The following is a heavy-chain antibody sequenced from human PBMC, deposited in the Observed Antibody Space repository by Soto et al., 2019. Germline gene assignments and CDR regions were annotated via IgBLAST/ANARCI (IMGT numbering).Heavy chain of an antibody. CDR2: IYSGGST. CDR3: ARMPAHWNYVYYYYYMDV. Sequence: EVQLVESGGGLVQPGGSLRLSCAASGFTVSSNYMSWVRQAPGKGLEWVSVIYSGGSTYYADSLKGRFTISRDNSKNTLYLQMYSQRAEDTAVYYCARMPAHWNYVYYYYYMDVWGKGATVTVSS. V-gene: IGHV3-66*01. J-gene: IGHJ6*03. CDR1: GFTVSSNY. D-gene: IGHD1-7*01.